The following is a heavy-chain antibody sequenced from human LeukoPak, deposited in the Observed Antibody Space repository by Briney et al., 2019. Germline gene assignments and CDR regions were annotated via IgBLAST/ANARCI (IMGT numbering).Heavy chain of an antibody. CDR3: VRSPACSSGTCYPNWFDP. V-gene: IGHV5-51*01. CDR1: GYSFTNNW. J-gene: IGHJ5*02. D-gene: IGHD2-15*01. CDR2: TYPGDSNT. Sequence: TGESLKISCQGSGYSFTNNWIGWVRQMPGKGLEWMGITYPGDSNTRYSPSFQGQVTISADKSISSAYLQWSSLKASDTAMYYCVRSPACSSGTCYPNWFDPWGQGTLVTVSS.